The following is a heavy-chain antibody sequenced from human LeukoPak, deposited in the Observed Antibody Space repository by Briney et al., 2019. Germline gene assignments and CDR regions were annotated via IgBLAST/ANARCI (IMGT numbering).Heavy chain of an antibody. CDR3: ARDSSSGSSDAFDI. CDR1: GGSMNSYF. J-gene: IGHJ3*02. V-gene: IGHV4-59*12. CDR2: ITYSGST. D-gene: IGHD1-26*01. Sequence: KPSETLSLTCTVSGGSMNSYFWSWIRQPPGKGLEWIGYITYSGSTNYNPSLKSRVTISVDTSKNQFSLKLSSVTAADTAVYYCARDSSSGSSDAFDIWGQGTMVTVSS.